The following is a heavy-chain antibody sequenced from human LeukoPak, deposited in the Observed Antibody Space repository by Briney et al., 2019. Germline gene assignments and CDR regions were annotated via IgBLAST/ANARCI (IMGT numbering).Heavy chain of an antibody. CDR1: GYTFTSDG. D-gene: IGHD3-16*02. CDR3: ARDWHYDYVWGSYRYTLAGGAFDI. J-gene: IGHJ3*02. CDR2: ISAYNGNT. V-gene: IGHV1-18*01. Sequence: GASVKVSCKASGYTFTSDGISWVRQAPGQGLEWMGWISAYNGNTNYAQKLQGRVTMTTDTSTSTAYMELRSLRSDDTAVYYCARDWHYDYVWGSYRYTLAGGAFDIWGQGTMVTVSS.